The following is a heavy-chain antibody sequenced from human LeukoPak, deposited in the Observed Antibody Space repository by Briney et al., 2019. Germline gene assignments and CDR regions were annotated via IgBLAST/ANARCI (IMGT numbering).Heavy chain of an antibody. D-gene: IGHD2/OR15-2a*01. Sequence: ASVKVSCKASGYTFTSYAIHWVRQAPGQRLEWMGWINAGNGNTKYSQKFQGRVTITRDTSASTAYMELSSLRSADTAVYYCASAYGPFLTNWFHPWGQGTLVTVSS. CDR1: GYTFTSYA. V-gene: IGHV1-3*01. J-gene: IGHJ5*02. CDR2: INAGNGNT. CDR3: ASAYGPFLTNWFHP.